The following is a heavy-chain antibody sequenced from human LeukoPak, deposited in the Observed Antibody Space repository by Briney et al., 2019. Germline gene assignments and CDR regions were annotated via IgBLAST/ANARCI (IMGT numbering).Heavy chain of an antibody. J-gene: IGHJ4*02. CDR1: GFTFSDYY. Sequence: PGGSLRLSCAASGFTFSDYYMSWIRQAPGEGLEWVAVISFDGSNKYYGDSLKGRFTISRDNSKNTLYLQMNSLRGEDMAIYYCARDFGWLSGFDYWGQGTLVTVSS. CDR2: ISFDGSNK. D-gene: IGHD6-19*01. V-gene: IGHV3-30*03. CDR3: ARDFGWLSGFDY.